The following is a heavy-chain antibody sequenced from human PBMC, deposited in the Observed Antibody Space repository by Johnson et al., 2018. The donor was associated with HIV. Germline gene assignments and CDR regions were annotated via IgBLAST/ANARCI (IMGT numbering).Heavy chain of an antibody. J-gene: IGHJ3*02. V-gene: IGHV3-21*01. Sequence: VQLVESGGGVVQPGGSLRLSCAASGFTFSSYAMHWVRQAPGKGLEWVSAVYSTFGTYYADSVKGRFTISRDNAKNSLYLQMNSLSAEDTAVYYCAREEGNYILTRGDAFDIWGQGTMVTVSS. CDR2: VYSTFGT. CDR3: AREEGNYILTRGDAFDI. D-gene: IGHD3-9*01. CDR1: GFTFSSYA.